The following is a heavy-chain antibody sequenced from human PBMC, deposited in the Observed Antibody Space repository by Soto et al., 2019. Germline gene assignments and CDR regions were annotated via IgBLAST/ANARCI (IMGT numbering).Heavy chain of an antibody. CDR3: ARENGDYDILTDYYPSYYYGMDV. J-gene: IGHJ6*02. CDR2: INPSGGRT. CDR1: GYTFTGYY. V-gene: IGHV1-46*01. Sequence: VASVKVSCKASGYTFTGYYVHWVRQAPGQGLEWLGIINPSGGRTSYAQTLQGRITVTRDTSTSTVYMQLSSLRSEDTAVYYCARENGDYDILTDYYPSYYYGMDVWGQGTTVTVSS. D-gene: IGHD3-9*01.